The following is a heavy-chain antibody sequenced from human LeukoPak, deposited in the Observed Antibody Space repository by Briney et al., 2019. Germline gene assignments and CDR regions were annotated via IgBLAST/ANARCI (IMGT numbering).Heavy chain of an antibody. V-gene: IGHV4-34*09. CDR3: ARGFSRGSFNWFDP. Sequence: SETLSLTCAVYGGSFSGYYWSWIRQPPGKGLEWIGYIYYSGSTYYNPSLKSRVTISVDTSKNQFSLKLSSVTAADTAVYYCARGFSRGSFNWFDPWGQGTLVTVSS. CDR1: GGSFSGYY. J-gene: IGHJ5*02. D-gene: IGHD3-10*01. CDR2: IYYSGST.